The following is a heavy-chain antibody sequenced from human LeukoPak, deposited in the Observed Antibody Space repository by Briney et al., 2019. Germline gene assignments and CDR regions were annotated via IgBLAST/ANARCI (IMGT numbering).Heavy chain of an antibody. Sequence: SGPTLVNPTQTLTLTCTFSGFSLSASGVRVSWIRQPPGKALEWLARIDWDDDKYYSTSLKTRLTISKDTSKNQVVLTMTNMDPVDTATYYCARIRLYSSSWYYFDYWGQGTLVTVSS. J-gene: IGHJ4*02. V-gene: IGHV2-70*04. CDR2: IDWDDDK. CDR3: ARIRLYSSSWYYFDY. CDR1: GFSLSASGVR. D-gene: IGHD6-13*01.